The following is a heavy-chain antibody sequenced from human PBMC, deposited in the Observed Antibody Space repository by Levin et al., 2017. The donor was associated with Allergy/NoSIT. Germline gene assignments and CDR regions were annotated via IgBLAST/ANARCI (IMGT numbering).Heavy chain of an antibody. V-gene: IGHV3-74*01. CDR1: GFTFSSHW. Sequence: GESLKISCAASGFTFSSHWIHWVRQAPGKGLVWISYISNDGSSTTYADSVKGRFTTSRDNAKNTLYLQMNSLRAEDTAVYYCARGGFGTGIDYWGQGTLVTVSS. CDR3: ARGGFGTGIDY. CDR2: ISNDGSST. D-gene: IGHD1-1*01. J-gene: IGHJ4*02.